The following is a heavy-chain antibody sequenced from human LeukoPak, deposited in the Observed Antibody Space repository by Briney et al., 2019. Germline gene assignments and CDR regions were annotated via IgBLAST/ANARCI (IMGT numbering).Heavy chain of an antibody. Sequence: ASVKVSCKASGGTFSSYAISWVRQAPGQGLEWMGGIIPIFGTANYAQKFQGRVTITTDESTSTAYMELSSLRSEDTAVYYCARSPEYSSSWYYFNYWGQGTLVTVSS. CDR3: ARSPEYSSSWYYFNY. V-gene: IGHV1-69*05. J-gene: IGHJ4*02. CDR1: GGTFSSYA. D-gene: IGHD6-13*01. CDR2: IIPIFGTA.